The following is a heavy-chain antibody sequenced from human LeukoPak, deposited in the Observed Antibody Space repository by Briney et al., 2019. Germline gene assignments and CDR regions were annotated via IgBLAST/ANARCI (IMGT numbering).Heavy chain of an antibody. CDR3: ARDGDYYDSRGDAFDI. J-gene: IGHJ3*02. CDR1: GFTFSSYG. D-gene: IGHD3-22*01. Sequence: VQPGRSLRLSCAASGFTFSSYGMHWVRQAPGKGLEWVAVISHGGSNKYYTDSVKGRFTISRDNSENTLYLQMNSLRAEDTAVYYCARDGDYYDSRGDAFDIWGQGAMVTVAS. CDR2: ISHGGSNK. V-gene: IGHV3-30*03.